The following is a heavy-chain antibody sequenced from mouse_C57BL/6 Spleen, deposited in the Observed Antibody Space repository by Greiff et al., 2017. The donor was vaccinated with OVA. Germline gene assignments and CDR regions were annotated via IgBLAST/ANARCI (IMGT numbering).Heavy chain of an antibody. CDR2: INPSSGYT. J-gene: IGHJ2*01. CDR1: GYTFTSYW. V-gene: IGHV1-7*01. Sequence: VQLQQSGAELAKPGASVKLSCKASGYTFTSYWMHWVKQRPGQGLEWIGYINPSSGYTKYNQKFKDKATLTANKSSSTDYMQLSTLTYEDAAVYYCARYVAITTEDYFDYWGQGTTLTVSS. CDR3: ARYVAITTEDYFDY. D-gene: IGHD1-2*01.